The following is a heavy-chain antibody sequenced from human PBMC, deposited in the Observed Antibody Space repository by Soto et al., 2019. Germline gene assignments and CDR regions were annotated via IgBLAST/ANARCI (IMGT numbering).Heavy chain of an antibody. V-gene: IGHV3-23*01. CDR2: IGASGDIT. D-gene: IGHD2-21*02. CDR3: AKDDFTDRGDDYFDY. J-gene: IGHJ4*02. CDR1: GVSLTNFA. Sequence: PGGSLGLSCASSGVSLTNFAMSWVRQAPGKGLEWVAGIGASGDITWYADSVKGRLSISRDNSKNTLYLQLNSLRFEDTAVYYCAKDDFTDRGDDYFDYWGPGTLVTVPS.